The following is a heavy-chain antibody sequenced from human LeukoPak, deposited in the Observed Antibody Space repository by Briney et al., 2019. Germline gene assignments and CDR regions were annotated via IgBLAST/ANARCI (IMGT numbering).Heavy chain of an antibody. CDR3: ARARSRAGSGSYYNDY. D-gene: IGHD3-10*01. Sequence: PGGSLRLSCAASGFTFSSYDMHWVRHATGKGLEWVSAIGPAGDTYYPGSVKGRFTISRENAKNSLYLQMNSLRAGDTAVYYCARARSRAGSGSYYNDYWGQGTLVTVSS. J-gene: IGHJ4*02. CDR2: IGPAGDT. V-gene: IGHV3-13*04. CDR1: GFTFSSYD.